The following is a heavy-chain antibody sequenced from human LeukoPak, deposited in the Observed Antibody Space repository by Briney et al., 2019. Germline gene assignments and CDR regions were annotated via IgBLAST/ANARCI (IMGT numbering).Heavy chain of an antibody. V-gene: IGHV1-2*02. Sequence: ASVKVSCNASGYTFTGYYMHWVRQAPGQGLEWMGWINPNSGGTNYAQKFQGKVTMTRDTSISTAYMELSRLRSDDTAVYYCARSFRSISSGSTFDIWGQGTMVTVSS. CDR2: INPNSGGT. CDR3: ARSFRSISSGSTFDI. J-gene: IGHJ3*02. D-gene: IGHD3-22*01. CDR1: GYTFTGYY.